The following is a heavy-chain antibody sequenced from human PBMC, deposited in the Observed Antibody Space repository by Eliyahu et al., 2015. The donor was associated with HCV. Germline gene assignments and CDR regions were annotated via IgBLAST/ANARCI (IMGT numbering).Heavy chain of an antibody. CDR3: ARVGGRSYLFDY. V-gene: IGHV4-34*01. J-gene: IGHJ4*02. CDR1: GGSFSGYY. CDR2: INHSGST. Sequence: QVQLQQWGAGLLKPSETLSLTCAVYGGSFSGYYWSWIRQXPGKGLEWIGEINHSGSTNYXPSLKSRVTISVDTSKNQFSLKLSSVTAADTAVYYCARVGGRSYLFDYWGQGTLVTVSS.